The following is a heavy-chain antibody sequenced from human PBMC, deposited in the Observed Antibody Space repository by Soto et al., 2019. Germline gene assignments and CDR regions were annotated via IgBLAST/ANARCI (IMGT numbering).Heavy chain of an antibody. V-gene: IGHV1-69*13. J-gene: IGHJ6*02. CDR2: IIPIFGTA. CDR3: ATDKFSRDIGATIQDYYYCMDV. Sequence: ASVKVSCKASGGTFSSYAISWVRQAPGQGLEWMGGIIPIFGTANYAQKFQGRVTITADESTSTAYMELSSLRSEDTAVYYCATDKFSRDIGATIQDYYYCMDVWCQGTPVTVSS. CDR1: GGTFSSYA. D-gene: IGHD5-12*01.